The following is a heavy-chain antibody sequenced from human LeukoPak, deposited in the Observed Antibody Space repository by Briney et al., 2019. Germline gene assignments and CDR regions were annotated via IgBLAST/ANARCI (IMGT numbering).Heavy chain of an antibody. CDR3: ARYDGGVAIDY. J-gene: IGHJ4*02. CDR2: IKEDGSDK. V-gene: IGHV3-7*01. Sequence: PGGSLRPSLAPSGFIFVYYWMSWVRQAPGKGLEWGAKIKEDGSDKYYVDSVKGRFTISRHNAENSLYLQMNSLRAEDTAVYYCARYDGGVAIDYWGQGTLVTVSS. D-gene: IGHD3-16*01. CDR1: GFIFVYYW.